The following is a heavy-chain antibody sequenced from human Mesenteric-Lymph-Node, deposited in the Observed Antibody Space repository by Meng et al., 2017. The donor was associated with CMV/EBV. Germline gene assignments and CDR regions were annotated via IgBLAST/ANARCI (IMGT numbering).Heavy chain of an antibody. V-gene: IGHV4-30-4*08. CDR3: ARAGYCGGDCYSGRDGWFDP. Sequence: SGDCYWSWIRQPPGKGLEWIGYIYYSGSTYYTPSLKSRVTISVDTSKNQFSLKLSSVTAADTAVYYCARAGYCGGDCYSGRDGWFDPWGQGTLVTVSS. D-gene: IGHD2-21*01. J-gene: IGHJ5*02. CDR1: SGDCY. CDR2: IYYSGST.